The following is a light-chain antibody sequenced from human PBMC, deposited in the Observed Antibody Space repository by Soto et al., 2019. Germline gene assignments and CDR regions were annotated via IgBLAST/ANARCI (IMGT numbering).Light chain of an antibody. CDR3: QGYDSAPEWT. CDR2: AAT. CDR1: QGIDNY. J-gene: IGKJ1*01. Sequence: DIQMTQSPSSLSASVGDRVTITCRASQGIDNYLAWYKQKPGRVPNLLIFAATTLHSGVPSRFSGSRSGAVFTLTISSLLPEDVATYYCQGYDSAPEWTFGQGTKVEIK. V-gene: IGKV1-27*01.